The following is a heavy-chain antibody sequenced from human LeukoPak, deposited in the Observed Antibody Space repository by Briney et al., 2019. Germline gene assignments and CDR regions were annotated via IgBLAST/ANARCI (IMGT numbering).Heavy chain of an antibody. V-gene: IGHV1-18*01. J-gene: IGHJ5*02. CDR3: ARVPDYGDYGINWFDP. CDR2: ISAYNGNT. D-gene: IGHD4-17*01. CDR1: GYTFTSYG. Sequence: ASVKVSCKASGYTFTSYGISWVRQAPGQGLEWMGWISAYNGNTNYAQKLQGRVTMTTDTSTSTAYMEPRSLRSDDTAVYYCARVPDYGDYGINWFDPWGQGTLVTVSS.